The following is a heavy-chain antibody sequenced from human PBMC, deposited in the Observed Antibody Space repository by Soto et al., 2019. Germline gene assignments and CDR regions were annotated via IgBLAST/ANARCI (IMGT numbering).Heavy chain of an antibody. CDR2: ISGSGGST. V-gene: IGHV3-23*01. J-gene: IGHJ4*02. D-gene: IGHD1-26*01. CDR1: GFTFSSYA. CDR3: ARRSSGSYYDY. Sequence: EVQLLESGGGLVQPGGSLRLSCAASGFTFSSYAMNWVRQAPGKGLEWVSVISGSGGSTYYADSVKGRFTISRDNSKNTLYLQMNSLRAEDTAVYYCARRSSGSYYDYWGQGTLVTVSS.